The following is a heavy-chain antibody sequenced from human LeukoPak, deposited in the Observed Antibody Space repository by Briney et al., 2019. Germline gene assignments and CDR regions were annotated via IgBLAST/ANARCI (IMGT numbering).Heavy chain of an antibody. CDR3: ARGGSLRYFDWPYYYYGMDV. V-gene: IGHV1-18*01. D-gene: IGHD3-9*01. Sequence: ASVKVSCKASGYTFTSYGISWVRQAPGQGLEWMGWISAYNGNTNYAQKLQGRVTMTTDTSTSTAYMELRSLRSDDTAVYYCARGGSLRYFDWPYYYYGMDVWGQGTTVTVSS. J-gene: IGHJ6*02. CDR1: GYTFTSYG. CDR2: ISAYNGNT.